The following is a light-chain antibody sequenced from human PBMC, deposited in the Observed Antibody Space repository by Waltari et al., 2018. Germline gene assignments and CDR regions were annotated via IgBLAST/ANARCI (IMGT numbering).Light chain of an antibody. Sequence: QSALTQPRSVSGSPGQSVTISCTGTSSDVGAYNYVSWYQHHAGKAPKVIIFDVNKRPQGVPDRFSGSKSGNTASLTISGLQAEDEGDYYCCSYTVTYLRLFGGGTRLTVL. CDR1: SSDVGAYNY. J-gene: IGLJ2*01. CDR3: CSYTVTYLRL. V-gene: IGLV2-11*01. CDR2: DVN.